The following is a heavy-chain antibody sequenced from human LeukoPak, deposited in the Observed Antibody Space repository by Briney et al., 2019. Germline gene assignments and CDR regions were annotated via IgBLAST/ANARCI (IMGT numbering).Heavy chain of an antibody. CDR2: IKSKTDGGTT. Sequence: GGSLRLSCAASGFTFSDYYMSWIRQAPGKGLEWVGRIKSKTDGGTTDYAAPVKGRFTISRDDSKNTLYLKMNSLKIEDTAVYYCTTDIPMIAAFDIWGQGTVVTVSS. CDR1: GFTFSDYY. CDR3: TTDIPMIAAFDI. J-gene: IGHJ3*02. V-gene: IGHV3-15*01. D-gene: IGHD3-22*01.